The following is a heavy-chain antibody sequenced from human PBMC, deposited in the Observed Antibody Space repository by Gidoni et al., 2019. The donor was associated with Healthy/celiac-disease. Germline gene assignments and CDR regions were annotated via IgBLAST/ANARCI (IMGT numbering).Heavy chain of an antibody. D-gene: IGHD3-10*01. CDR3: ARAPVLLWFGELSESPFDY. J-gene: IGHJ4*02. CDR1: GYTFTTYY. Sequence: QVQLVQSGAEVKKPGASVKVSCKASGYTFTTYYMPWVRQAPGQGLEWMGIINPSGGSTSYEQKFQGRVTMTRDTSTSTVYMELSSLRSEDTAVYYCARAPVLLWFGELSESPFDYWGQGTLVTVSS. V-gene: IGHV1-46*01. CDR2: INPSGGST.